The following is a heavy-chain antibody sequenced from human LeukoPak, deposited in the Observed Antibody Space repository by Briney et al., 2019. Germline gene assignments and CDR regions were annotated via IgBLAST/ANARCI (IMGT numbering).Heavy chain of an antibody. CDR1: GFSFSDFG. Sequence: GGSLRLSCAASGFSFSDFGMHWVRQAPGKGLEWVAAMSFDGTNKYYSDSVKGRFTISRDNSKNTLYLQMNSLRAEDTAVYYCARRAGAYSHPYDYWGQGTLVTVSS. J-gene: IGHJ4*02. V-gene: IGHV3-33*08. CDR3: ARRAGAYSHPYDY. D-gene: IGHD4/OR15-4a*01. CDR2: MSFDGTNK.